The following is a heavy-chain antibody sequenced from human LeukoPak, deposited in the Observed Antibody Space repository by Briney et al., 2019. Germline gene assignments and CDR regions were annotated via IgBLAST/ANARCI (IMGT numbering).Heavy chain of an antibody. CDR1: GGTFTSYA. J-gene: IGHJ5*02. D-gene: IGHD3-16*02. CDR2: IIPIFGTA. V-gene: IGHV1-69*13. CDR3: VREIPSSFWFDP. Sequence: ASVKVSCKASGGTFTSYAISWVRQAPGQGLEWMGGIIPIFGTANYAQKFQGRVTITADESTSTVYMELSSLRSEDTAVYYCVREIPSSFWFDPWGQGTLVTVSS.